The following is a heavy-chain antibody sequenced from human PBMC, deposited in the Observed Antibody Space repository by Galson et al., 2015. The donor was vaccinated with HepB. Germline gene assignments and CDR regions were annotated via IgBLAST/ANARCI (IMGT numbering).Heavy chain of an antibody. CDR1: GFTFSRNW. J-gene: IGHJ4*02. CDR3: IRVYGAYSGSYLGY. V-gene: IGHV3-74*01. D-gene: IGHD6-19*01. CDR2: INSDGSST. Sequence: SLRLSCAASGFTFSRNWMHWVRQAPGKGLVWVSRINSDGSSTSYADSVKGRFTISRDNAKNTLYLQMNSLRAEDTAVYYCIRVYGAYSGSYLGYWGQGTLVTVSS.